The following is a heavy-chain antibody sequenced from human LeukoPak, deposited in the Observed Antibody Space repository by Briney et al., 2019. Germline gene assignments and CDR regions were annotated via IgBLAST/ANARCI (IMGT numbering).Heavy chain of an antibody. J-gene: IGHJ4*02. CDR1: GFTFSSYG. CDR2: IWSDGTNK. CDR3: ARDAQRGFGYSNSLQY. D-gene: IGHD4-11*01. Sequence: PGGSLRLSCAASGFTFSSYGMHWVRQAPGKGLEWVAVIWSDGTNKYYAASVKGRFTISRVDSNKTVYLQMNSLRPDYTGIYYCARDAQRGFGYSNSLQYWGQGTPVTVST. V-gene: IGHV3-33*01.